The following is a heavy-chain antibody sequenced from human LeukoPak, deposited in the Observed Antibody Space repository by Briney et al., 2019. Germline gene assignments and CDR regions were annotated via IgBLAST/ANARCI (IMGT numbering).Heavy chain of an antibody. Sequence: GGSLRLSCAASGFTFSSYSMNWVRQAPGKGLEWVSSISSSSSYIYYADSVKGRFTISRDNAKNSLYLQMNSLRAEDTAVYYCARGGSYLGYYFDYWGQGTLVTVSS. CDR3: ARGGSYLGYYFDY. V-gene: IGHV3-21*01. J-gene: IGHJ4*02. D-gene: IGHD1-26*01. CDR2: ISSSSSYI. CDR1: GFTFSSYS.